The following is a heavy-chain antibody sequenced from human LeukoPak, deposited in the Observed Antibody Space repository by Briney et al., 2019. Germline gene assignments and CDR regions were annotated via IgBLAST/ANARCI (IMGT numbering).Heavy chain of an antibody. V-gene: IGHV4-31*03. CDR3: ARDQVECTGGTCQSRVGFDF. Sequence: SETLSLTCTVSGDSISNGVKYWSWIRQHPGRGLEWIGYIYHSGRSYYNPSLKSRITMSVDTSKNQFSLNLSSVAAADTAVYYCARDQVECTGGTCQSRVGFDFWGQGTLVTVSS. J-gene: IGHJ4*02. CDR2: IYHSGRS. CDR1: GDSISNGVKY. D-gene: IGHD2-8*02.